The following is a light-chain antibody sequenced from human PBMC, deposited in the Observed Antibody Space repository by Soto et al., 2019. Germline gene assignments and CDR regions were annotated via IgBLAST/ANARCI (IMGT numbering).Light chain of an antibody. CDR3: QQYGTSRGT. V-gene: IGKV3-20*01. CDR2: GAS. J-gene: IGKJ2*01. CDR1: QSVSSSF. Sequence: IVLTQSPDTLSLSPGERATLSCRASQSVSSSFLGWYQQKPGQAPRLLIYGASSGASGIPDRFSGSGSGTDFTLTISRLEPEDFAVYYCQQYGTSRGTFGQGTKLEIK.